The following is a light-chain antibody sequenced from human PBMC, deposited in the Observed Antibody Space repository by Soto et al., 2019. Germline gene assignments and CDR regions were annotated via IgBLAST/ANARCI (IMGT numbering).Light chain of an antibody. CDR3: QQYNSYPLT. J-gene: IGKJ4*01. CDR2: KAS. Sequence: DILMTQSPSTLSASVGDRVTITCRASQSISSWLAWYQQKPGKAPNLLIYKASSLESGVPSRFSGSGSGTEFTLTISSLQPDDFATYYGQQYNSYPLTFGGGTKVEIK. V-gene: IGKV1-5*03. CDR1: QSISSW.